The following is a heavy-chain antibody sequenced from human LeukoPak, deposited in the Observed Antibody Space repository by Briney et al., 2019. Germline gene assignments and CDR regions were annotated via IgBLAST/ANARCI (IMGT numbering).Heavy chain of an antibody. CDR2: INPNSGGT. J-gene: IGHJ5*02. CDR3: ARTPSGGGSHWFDP. V-gene: IGHV1-2*02. CDR1: GYTFTGCY. D-gene: IGHD2-15*01. Sequence: ASVKVSCKASGYTFTGCYMHWVRQAPGQGLEWMGWINPNSGGTNYAQKFQGRVTMTRDTSISTAYMELSRLRSDDTAVYYCARTPSGGGSHWFDPWGQGILVTVSS.